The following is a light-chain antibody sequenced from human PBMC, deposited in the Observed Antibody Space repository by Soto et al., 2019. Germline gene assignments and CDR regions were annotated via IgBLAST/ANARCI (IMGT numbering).Light chain of an antibody. Sequence: QSALTQPASVSGSPGQSITISCTGTSSDVGGYNYVSWYQQHPGKAPKLMIYEVSNRPSGVSNRFSGSKSGNTASLTISGLQVEDEAEYYFCSYTMSSTLSVFGSGIKFTV. CDR2: EVS. J-gene: IGLJ1*01. CDR3: CSYTMSSTLSV. CDR1: SSDVGGYNY. V-gene: IGLV2-14*01.